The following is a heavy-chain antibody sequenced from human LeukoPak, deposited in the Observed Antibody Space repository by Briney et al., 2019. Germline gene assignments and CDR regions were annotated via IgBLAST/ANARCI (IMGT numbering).Heavy chain of an antibody. V-gene: IGHV4-39*01. CDR3: ARPIEDSSGYFAHWFDP. CDR1: GGSISSSSYY. CDR2: IYYSGST. D-gene: IGHD3-22*01. Sequence: PSETLSLTCTVSGGSISSSSYYWGWIRQPPGKGLEWIGSIYYSGSTYYNPSLKSRVTISVDTSKNQFSLKLSSVTAADTAVYYCARPIEDSSGYFAHWFDPWGQGTLVTVSS. J-gene: IGHJ5*02.